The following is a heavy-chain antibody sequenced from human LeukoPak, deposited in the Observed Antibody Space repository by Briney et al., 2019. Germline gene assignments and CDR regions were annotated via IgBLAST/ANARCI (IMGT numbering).Heavy chain of an antibody. CDR2: ISSSSSYI. CDR1: GFTFSSYS. CDR3: ASCAGGGSCYLNY. D-gene: IGHD2-15*01. V-gene: IGHV3-21*01. Sequence: GGSLRLSCAASGFTFSSYSMNWVRQAPGKGLEWVSSISSSSSYIYYGDSVKGRFTISRDNAKNSLYLQMNSLRAEDTAVYYCASCAGGGSCYLNYWGQGTLVTVSS. J-gene: IGHJ4*02.